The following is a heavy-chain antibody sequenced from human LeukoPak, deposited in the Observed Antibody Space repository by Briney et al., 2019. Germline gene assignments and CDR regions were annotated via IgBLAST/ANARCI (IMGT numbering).Heavy chain of an antibody. Sequence: SETLSLTCTVSGGSISSYYWSWIRQPPGKGLEWIGYIYYSGSTNYNPSLKSRVTISVDTSKNQFSLKLSSVTAADTAVYYCARAGGYYDSSGYYLHAFDIWGQGTMATVSS. V-gene: IGHV4-59*08. CDR3: ARAGGYYDSSGYYLHAFDI. CDR2: IYYSGST. CDR1: GGSISSYY. J-gene: IGHJ3*02. D-gene: IGHD3-22*01.